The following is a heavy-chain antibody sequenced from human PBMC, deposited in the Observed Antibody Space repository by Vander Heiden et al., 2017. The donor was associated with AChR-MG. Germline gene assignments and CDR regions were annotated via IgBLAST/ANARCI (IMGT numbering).Heavy chain of an antibody. D-gene: IGHD2-2*01. CDR2: IYYSGST. V-gene: IGHV4-39*01. Sequence: QLQLQESGPGLVKPSETLSLTCTVSGGSISSSSYYWGWIRQPPGKGLEWIGSIYYSGSTYYNPSLKSRVTISVDTSKNQFSLKLSSVTAADTAVYYCAGYCSSTSCYPADFDYWGQGTLVTVSS. CDR3: AGYCSSTSCYPADFDY. J-gene: IGHJ4*02. CDR1: GGSISSSSYY.